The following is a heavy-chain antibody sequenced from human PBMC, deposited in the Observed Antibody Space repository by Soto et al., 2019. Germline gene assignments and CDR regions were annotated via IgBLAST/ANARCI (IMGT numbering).Heavy chain of an antibody. Sequence: QVQLQESGPGQVKPSETLSLTCTISGGSVSVYYWSWIRQSTGQGLEWIGYIYASGSPYYNPSLGSRVTISADTSKNQISLKLTSPTAADTAVYYCARGVGSSPPQYWGRGTLVTVSS. D-gene: IGHD1-26*01. CDR3: ARGVGSSPPQY. V-gene: IGHV4-59*02. CDR2: IYASGSP. J-gene: IGHJ4*02. CDR1: GGSVSVYY.